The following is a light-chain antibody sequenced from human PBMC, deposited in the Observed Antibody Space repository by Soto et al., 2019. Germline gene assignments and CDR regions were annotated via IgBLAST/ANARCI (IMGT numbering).Light chain of an antibody. V-gene: IGKV3-20*01. CDR3: QQYSSSVT. J-gene: IGKJ4*01. CDR1: QSVSSSF. Sequence: EIVLTQSPGTLSLSPGERATLSCRASQSVSSSFLAWYQQTAGQAPRLLIYGASSRATGIPDRFGGSGAGTDFTLTISRLEPEDFAVYYCQQYSSSVTFGGGTKVEIK. CDR2: GAS.